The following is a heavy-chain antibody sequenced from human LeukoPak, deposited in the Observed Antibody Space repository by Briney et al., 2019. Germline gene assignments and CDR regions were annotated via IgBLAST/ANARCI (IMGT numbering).Heavy chain of an antibody. V-gene: IGHV1-46*01. CDR1: GYTFTGYY. J-gene: IGHJ6*03. CDR3: ARGYSSSLGKYTLYYYYYMDV. Sequence: ASVKVSCKASGYTFTGYYMHWVRQAPGQGLEWMGIINPSGGSTSYAQKFQGRVTMTRDMSTSTVYMELSSLRSEDTAVYYCARGYSSSLGKYTLYYYYYMDVWGKGTTVTVSS. CDR2: INPSGGST. D-gene: IGHD6-13*01.